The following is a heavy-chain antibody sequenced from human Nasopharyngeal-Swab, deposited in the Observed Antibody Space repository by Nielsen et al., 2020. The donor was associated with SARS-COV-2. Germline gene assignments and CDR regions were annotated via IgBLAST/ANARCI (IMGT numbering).Heavy chain of an antibody. V-gene: IGHV3-23*01. CDR1: GFTFSTYA. Sequence: GESLKISCAASGFTFSTYAMTWVRQAPGKGLAWVSTIDAGGANTFYADSVKRRFTISRDNSKNTLYLQMNSLRADDTAVYYCADPPFSEYWGQGTLVTVSS. CDR3: ADPPFSEY. CDR2: IDAGGANT. J-gene: IGHJ4*02.